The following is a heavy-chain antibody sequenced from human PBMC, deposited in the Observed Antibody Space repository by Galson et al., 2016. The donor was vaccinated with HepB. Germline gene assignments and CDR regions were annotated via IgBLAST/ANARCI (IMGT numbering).Heavy chain of an antibody. V-gene: IGHV1-3*01. CDR3: ARGHYGDLAKAPFDY. CDR1: GSTFTTYY. D-gene: IGHD4-17*01. J-gene: IGHJ4*02. CDR2: INAGNGNT. Sequence: SVKVSCKASGSTFTTYYMHWVRQAPGQRLEWMGWINAGNGNTRYSQKFQGRVTITWDTSASTAYMELSSLISEDTAVYYCARGHYGDLAKAPFDYWGQGTLVTVSS.